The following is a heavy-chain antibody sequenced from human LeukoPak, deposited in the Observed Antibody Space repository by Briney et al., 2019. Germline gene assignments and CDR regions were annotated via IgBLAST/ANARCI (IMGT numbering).Heavy chain of an antibody. CDR1: GFTVSSKY. CDR2: IYTGGST. D-gene: IGHD3-22*01. J-gene: IGHJ4*02. Sequence: GGSLRLSCAASGFTVSSKYMSWVRQAPGKGLEWVSVIYTGGSTYYADSVKGRFTISRDNSKNTLYLQMNSLRAEDTAVYYCARLYDSSGYTYFDYWGQGTLVTVSS. CDR3: ARLYDSSGYTYFDY. V-gene: IGHV3-66*01.